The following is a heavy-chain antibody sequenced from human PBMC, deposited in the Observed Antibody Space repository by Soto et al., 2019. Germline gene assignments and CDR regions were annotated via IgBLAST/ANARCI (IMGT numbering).Heavy chain of an antibody. CDR1: GGSVSSGSYY. V-gene: IGHV4-61*01. Sequence: TSETLSLTCTVSGGSVSSGSYYWSWIRQPPGKGLEWIGYISYSGSTSYNPSLKSRVTISVDTSKKQFSLKLSSATAADTAVYYCARVLWTTTIIVYDYWGQGTLVTVSS. D-gene: IGHD3-22*01. CDR2: ISYSGST. J-gene: IGHJ4*02. CDR3: ARVLWTTTIIVYDY.